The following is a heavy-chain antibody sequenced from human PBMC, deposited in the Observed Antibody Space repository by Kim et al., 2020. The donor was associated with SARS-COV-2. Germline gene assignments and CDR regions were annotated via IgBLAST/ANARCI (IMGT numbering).Heavy chain of an antibody. V-gene: IGHV1-69*13. D-gene: IGHD3-22*01. CDR2: IIPIFGTA. J-gene: IGHJ4*02. Sequence: SVKVSCKASGGTFSSYAISWVRQAPGQGLEWMGGIIPIFGTANYAQKFQGRVTITADESTSTAYMELSSLRSEDTAVYYCAQYYDSSGYYHDYWGQGTLVTVSS. CDR3: AQYYDSSGYYHDY. CDR1: GGTFSSYA.